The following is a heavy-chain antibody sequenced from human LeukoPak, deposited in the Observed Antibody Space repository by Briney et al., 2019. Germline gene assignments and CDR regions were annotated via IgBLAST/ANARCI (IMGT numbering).Heavy chain of an antibody. CDR1: GFTFSSYW. Sequence: GGSLRLSCAASGFTFSSYWMHWVRQAPGEGLEWVSAISGSGGSTYYADSVKGRFTISRDNAKNTLYLQMNSLRAEDTAVYYCARGLGGYTSSQAYWGQGTLVTVSS. D-gene: IGHD6-13*01. CDR3: ARGLGGYTSSQAY. CDR2: ISGSGGST. J-gene: IGHJ4*02. V-gene: IGHV3-74*01.